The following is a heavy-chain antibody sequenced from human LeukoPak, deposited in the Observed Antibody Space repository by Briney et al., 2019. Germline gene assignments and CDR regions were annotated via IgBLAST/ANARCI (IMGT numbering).Heavy chain of an antibody. J-gene: IGHJ4*02. D-gene: IGHD2-15*01. CDR3: AKGGYCSGGSCYHHYFDY. Sequence: PGGSLRLSCAASGCTFSSYARSWVRQAPGKGLEWVSAISGSGGSTYYSDSVKGRFTLSRDNSKNTLYLQMNSLRAEDTAVYYCAKGGYCSGGSCYHHYFDYWGQGTLVTVSS. V-gene: IGHV3-23*01. CDR1: GCTFSSYA. CDR2: ISGSGGST.